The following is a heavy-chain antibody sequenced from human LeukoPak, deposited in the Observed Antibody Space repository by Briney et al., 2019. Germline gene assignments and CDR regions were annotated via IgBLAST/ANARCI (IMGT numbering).Heavy chain of an antibody. CDR3: VKDFHNSWTFDY. CDR1: GFTFSTCG. Sequence: GGSLRLSCAASGFTFSTCGMHWVHQAPGKGLEWVAFINDGGNKKDYADSVKGRLTISRDTSKNILYLQMNSLRVDDTAVYYCVKDFHNSWTFDYWGQGTLVTVSS. D-gene: IGHD6-13*01. J-gene: IGHJ4*02. V-gene: IGHV3-30*02. CDR2: INDGGNKK.